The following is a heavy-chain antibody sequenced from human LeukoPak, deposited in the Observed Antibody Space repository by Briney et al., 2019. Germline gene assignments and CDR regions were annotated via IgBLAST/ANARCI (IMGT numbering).Heavy chain of an antibody. CDR3: ARVETYYYGLDV. CDR1: GGSISDYL. V-gene: IGHV4-59*12. CDR2: ISYSGST. Sequence: SETLSLTCTVSGGSISDYLWSWLRQPPGKGLEWIGHISYSGSTKYNPSLKTRVTMSIDTSKRQFSLNLHSVTAADTAVYYCARVETYYYGLDVWGQGTTVTVSS. J-gene: IGHJ6*02. D-gene: IGHD1-1*01.